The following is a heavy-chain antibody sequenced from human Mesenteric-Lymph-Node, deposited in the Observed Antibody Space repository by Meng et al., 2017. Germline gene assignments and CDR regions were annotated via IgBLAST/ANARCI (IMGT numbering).Heavy chain of an antibody. V-gene: IGHV1-69*06. CDR2: IIPIFGTA. Sequence: SVKVSCKASGGTFSSYAISWVRQAPGQGLEWMGGIIPIFGTANYAQKFQGRVTITADKSTSTAYMELSSLRSEDTAVYYCAREEGTMVRGVTALNWFDPWGQGTLVTVSS. J-gene: IGHJ5*02. CDR1: GGTFSSYA. CDR3: AREEGTMVRGVTALNWFDP. D-gene: IGHD3-10*01.